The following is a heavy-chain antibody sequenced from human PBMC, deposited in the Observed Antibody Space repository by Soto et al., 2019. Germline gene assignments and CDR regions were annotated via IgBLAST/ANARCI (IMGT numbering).Heavy chain of an antibody. J-gene: IGHJ4*02. Sequence: EVQLVESGGGLVQPGGSLRLSCAASGFTFSSFEMNWVRQAPGKGLEWVSYISTSGSTVYYEDSVKGRFTISRDNAKNSLYLQMNSLRAEDTAVYYCARASVVVVDGFDYWGQGTLVTVSS. CDR3: ARASVVVVDGFDY. CDR2: ISTSGSTV. CDR1: GFTFSSFE. D-gene: IGHD2-15*01. V-gene: IGHV3-48*03.